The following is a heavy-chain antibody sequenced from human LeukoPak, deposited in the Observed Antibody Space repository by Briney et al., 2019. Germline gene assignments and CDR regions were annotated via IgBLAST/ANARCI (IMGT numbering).Heavy chain of an antibody. CDR3: ARSTYSGSSYDY. CDR1: GFTFSSYW. D-gene: IGHD1-26*01. CDR2: IKSDGSST. J-gene: IGHJ4*02. Sequence: GGSLRLSCTASGFTFSSYWMHWVRQVPGKWLVWVSRIKSDGSSTTYADSVKGRFTISRDNAKNTLYLQMSSLRAEDTAVYYCARSTYSGSSYDYWGQGTLVTISS. V-gene: IGHV3-74*01.